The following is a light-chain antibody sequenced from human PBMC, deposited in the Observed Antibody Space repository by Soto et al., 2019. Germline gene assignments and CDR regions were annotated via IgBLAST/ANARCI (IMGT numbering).Light chain of an antibody. Sequence: EVVMTQSPATLSVSPGERATLSCRASQSGNANLAWDQQKPGQAPRLLIHGASNRATGIPARFSGSGFGTEFILTISSLQSEDFAVYYCQQYNTWLWTFGQGTKVEI. CDR1: QSGNAN. CDR2: GAS. CDR3: QQYNTWLWT. V-gene: IGKV3-15*01. J-gene: IGKJ1*01.